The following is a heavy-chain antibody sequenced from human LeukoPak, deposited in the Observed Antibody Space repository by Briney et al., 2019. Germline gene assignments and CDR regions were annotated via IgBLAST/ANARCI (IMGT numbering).Heavy chain of an antibody. V-gene: IGHV1-2*02. D-gene: IGHD3-22*01. CDR2: VNPTSGGT. J-gene: IGHJ4*02. Sequence: ASVKVSCKTSGYTFTSYYMHWVRQAPGQGLEWMGWVNPTSGGTNYAQKFQGRVTMTRDASISTAYMELSRLRSDDTAVYYCARVYYYYDSSGILTLYFDYWGQGTLVTVSS. CDR1: GYTFTSYY. CDR3: ARVYYYYDSSGILTLYFDY.